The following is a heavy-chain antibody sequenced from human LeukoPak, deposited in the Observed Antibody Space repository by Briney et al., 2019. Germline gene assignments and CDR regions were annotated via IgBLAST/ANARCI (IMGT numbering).Heavy chain of an antibody. J-gene: IGHJ3*02. Sequence: ASVKVSCKASGYSFTSYGISWVRQAPGQGLEWMGWISPYNGNTKYAQKFQGRVTMTRNTSISTAYMELSSLRSEDTAVYYCARGPLRDGYNDAFDIWGQGTMVTVSS. D-gene: IGHD5-24*01. V-gene: IGHV1-8*01. CDR1: GYSFTSYG. CDR2: ISPYNGNT. CDR3: ARGPLRDGYNDAFDI.